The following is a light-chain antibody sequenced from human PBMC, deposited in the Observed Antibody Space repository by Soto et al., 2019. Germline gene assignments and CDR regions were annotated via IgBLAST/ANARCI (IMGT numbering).Light chain of an antibody. CDR1: RGIYTH. J-gene: IGKJ1*01. Sequence: DIQMAQSPSSLSASVGDRVTITCRASRGIYTHLAWYQQKPGNAPKLLIYGASTLQSGVPSRFSASGSGTDFFLTSSGLQSEDVGTYYCQKYHSAPRTFGQGTKVDIK. V-gene: IGKV1-27*01. CDR2: GAS. CDR3: QKYHSAPRT.